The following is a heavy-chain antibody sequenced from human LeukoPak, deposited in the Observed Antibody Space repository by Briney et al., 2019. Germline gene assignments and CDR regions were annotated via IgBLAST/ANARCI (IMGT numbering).Heavy chain of an antibody. D-gene: IGHD6-13*01. J-gene: IGHJ4*02. Sequence: ISIIIFYIYSPDSVTPRFPLSRDNPNNSLYLQMNSLTAEDTAVYYCAREGGAVAASGGNDSWGQGTLVTVSS. CDR3: AREGGAVAASGGNDS. V-gene: IGHV3-21*01. CDR2: ISIIIFYI.